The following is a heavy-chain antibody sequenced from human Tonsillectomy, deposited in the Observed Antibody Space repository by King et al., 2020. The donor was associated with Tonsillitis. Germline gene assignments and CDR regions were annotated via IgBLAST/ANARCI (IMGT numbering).Heavy chain of an antibody. CDR1: GYSFDSYW. Sequence: VQLVESGAEVKKPGESLKISCKGSGYSFDSYWIGWVRQMPGEGLEWMGIIYPGDSDIRYSPSFRGQVTISADKSISTAYLQRSSLKAADTAMYYCARLRVGVKPTVGAFDIWGQGTMVTVSS. D-gene: IGHD1-26*01. V-gene: IGHV5-51*03. CDR3: ARLRVGVKPTVGAFDI. J-gene: IGHJ3*02. CDR2: IYPGDSDI.